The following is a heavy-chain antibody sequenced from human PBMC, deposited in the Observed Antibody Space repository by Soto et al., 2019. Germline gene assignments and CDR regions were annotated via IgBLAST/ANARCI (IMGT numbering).Heavy chain of an antibody. CDR2: IHPSGGGS. Sequence: ASVKVSCKPSGYTLNTYYLHWVRQAPGQGLEWMGIIHPSGGGSTYAQKFLGRVTMTRDTSTSTVFMELSSLRSADTAVYYCARGGHIAVVTDSFDYRGQGTLVTVSS. J-gene: IGHJ4*02. D-gene: IGHD2-21*02. CDR3: ARGGHIAVVTDSFDY. V-gene: IGHV1-46*02. CDR1: GYTLNTYY.